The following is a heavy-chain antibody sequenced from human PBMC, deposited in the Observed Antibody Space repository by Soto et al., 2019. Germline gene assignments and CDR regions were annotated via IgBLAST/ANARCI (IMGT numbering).Heavy chain of an antibody. CDR2: IYYSGST. D-gene: IGHD3-22*01. CDR1: GGSISSGGYY. CDR3: AREMNYYDSSGYDEPAFFDY. V-gene: IGHV4-31*02. J-gene: IGHJ4*02. Sequence: SETLSLTCTFSGGSISSGGYYWSWIRQHPGKGLEWIGYIYYSGSTYYNPSLKSRVTISVDTSKNQFSLKLSSVTAADTAVYYCAREMNYYDSSGYDEPAFFDYWGQGTLVTVSS.